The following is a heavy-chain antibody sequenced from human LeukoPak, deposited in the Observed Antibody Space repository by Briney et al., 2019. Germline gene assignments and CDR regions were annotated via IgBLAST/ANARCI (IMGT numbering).Heavy chain of an antibody. CDR1: GYTFTTYG. Sequence: GASVKVSCKASGYTFTTYGISWVRQAPGQGLEWMGWISAYNGNTNYAQKLQGRVTMTTDTSTSTAYMELRSLRSEDTAVYYCAKVFYRPTLIAVVTKGYFDYWGQGTLVTVSS. CDR2: ISAYNGNT. CDR3: AKVFYRPTLIAVVTKGYFDY. J-gene: IGHJ4*02. V-gene: IGHV1-18*01. D-gene: IGHD3-22*01.